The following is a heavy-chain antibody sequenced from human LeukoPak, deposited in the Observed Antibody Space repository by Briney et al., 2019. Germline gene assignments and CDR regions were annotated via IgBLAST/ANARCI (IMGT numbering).Heavy chain of an antibody. CDR2: IYYSGST. Sequence: SWETLSLTCTVSGGSISSSSYYWGWIRQPPGKGLEWIGSIYYSGSTYYNPSLKSRVTISVDTSKNQFSLKLSSVTAADTAVYYCARQSIAVAGWGNWGQGTLVTVSS. CDR1: GGSISSSSYY. D-gene: IGHD6-19*01. CDR3: ARQSIAVAGWGN. J-gene: IGHJ4*02. V-gene: IGHV4-39*01.